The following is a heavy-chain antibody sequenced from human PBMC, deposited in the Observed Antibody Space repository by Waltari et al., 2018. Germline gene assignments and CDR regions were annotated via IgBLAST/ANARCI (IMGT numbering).Heavy chain of an antibody. J-gene: IGHJ3*02. CDR1: GFTFSSYG. V-gene: IGHV3-30*18. Sequence: QVQLVESGGGVVQPGRSLRLSCAASGFTFSSYGMHWVRQAPGKGLEWVAVISYDGSNKYYADSVKGRFTISRDNSKNTLYLQMNSLRAEDTAVYYCAKGDRLRWLQFFIWGQGTMVTVSS. D-gene: IGHD5-12*01. CDR2: ISYDGSNK. CDR3: AKGDRLRWLQFFI.